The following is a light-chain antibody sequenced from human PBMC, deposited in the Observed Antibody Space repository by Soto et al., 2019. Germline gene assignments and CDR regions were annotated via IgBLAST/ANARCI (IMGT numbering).Light chain of an antibody. J-gene: IGLJ2*01. Sequence: QSVLTQPPSVSEAPRQRVTISCSGSSSNLGNNAVNWYQKHPGKAPKLVIYYDDLLPSGVSDRFSGYKSGTSASLAISGLQSEDEADYYCAAWDDSLNAVLFGGGTKVTVL. CDR2: YDD. CDR1: SSNLGNNA. CDR3: AAWDDSLNAVL. V-gene: IGLV1-36*01.